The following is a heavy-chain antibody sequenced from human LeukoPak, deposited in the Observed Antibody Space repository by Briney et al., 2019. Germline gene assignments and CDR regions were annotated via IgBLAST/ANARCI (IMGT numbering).Heavy chain of an antibody. J-gene: IGHJ6*03. CDR3: ARADRAEYYYYYYMDV. Sequence: GGSLRLSCAASGFTFSDYYMSWIRQAPGKGLEWVPYISSSGSTIYYADSVKGRFTISRDNAKNSLYLQMNSPRAEDTAVYYCARADRAEYYYYYYMDVWGKGTTVTVSS. D-gene: IGHD1-14*01. V-gene: IGHV3-11*04. CDR1: GFTFSDYY. CDR2: ISSSGSTI.